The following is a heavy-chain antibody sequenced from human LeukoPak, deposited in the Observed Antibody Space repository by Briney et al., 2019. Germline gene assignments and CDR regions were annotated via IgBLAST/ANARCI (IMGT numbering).Heavy chain of an antibody. CDR2: IYYSGST. J-gene: IGHJ4*02. CDR3: ARDSNYNGLDY. D-gene: IGHD4-11*01. CDR1: GGSISSSSYY. V-gene: IGHV4-39*01. Sequence: KTSETLSLTCTVSGGSISSSSYYWGWIRQPPGKGLEWIGSIYYSGSTYYNPSLKSRVTISVDTSKNQFPLKLSSVTAADTAVYYCARDSNYNGLDYWGQGTLVTVSS.